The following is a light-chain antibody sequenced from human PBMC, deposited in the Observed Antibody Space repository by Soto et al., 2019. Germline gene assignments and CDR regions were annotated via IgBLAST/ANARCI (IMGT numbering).Light chain of an antibody. CDR1: QSVGSNF. V-gene: IGKV3-20*01. CDR2: GAF. Sequence: EIALTQSPGTLSLSPGERATLSCRASQSVGSNFLAWYQQKPGQAPRLLIYGAFSRATGIPDRFSGSGSGADFTLTVTRLEPEDSAVYYCQQFNNWPLTFGGGTKVDIK. CDR3: QQFNNWPLT. J-gene: IGKJ4*01.